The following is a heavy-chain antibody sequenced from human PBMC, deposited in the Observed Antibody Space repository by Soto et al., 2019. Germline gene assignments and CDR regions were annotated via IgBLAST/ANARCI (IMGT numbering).Heavy chain of an antibody. CDR2: ISYSVST. Sequence: QVQLQESGPGLVKPSQTLSLNCTVSGGPINSGEYYWSWIRQPPGKGLEWLGHISYSVSTHSNPSLKRRVSIAMDKSKSQFSLTLTSVTAADTAVYYCARDTRYNWNYFDYWGQGILVAVSS. J-gene: IGHJ4*02. CDR3: ARDTRYNWNYFDY. CDR1: GGPINSGEYY. V-gene: IGHV4-30-4*01. D-gene: IGHD1-20*01.